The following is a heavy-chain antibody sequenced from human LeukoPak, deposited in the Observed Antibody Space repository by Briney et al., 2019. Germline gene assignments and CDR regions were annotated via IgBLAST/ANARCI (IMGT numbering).Heavy chain of an antibody. CDR2: INAGNGNT. CDR1: GYTFTIYA. J-gene: IGHJ4*02. V-gene: IGHV1-3*01. Sequence: ASVTVSCTASGYTFTIYAMHWVRQAPGQRLEWMGWINAGNGNTKYSQKFQGRVTITRDTSASTAYMELSSLRSEDTAVYYCARKARADEFDYWGQGTLVTVSS. CDR3: ARKARADEFDY.